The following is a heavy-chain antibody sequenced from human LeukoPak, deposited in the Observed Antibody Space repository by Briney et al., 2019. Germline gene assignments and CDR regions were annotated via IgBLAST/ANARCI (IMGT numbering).Heavy chain of an antibody. V-gene: IGHV3-21*04. Sequence: GGSLRLSCAASGFTFSSYSMNWVRQAPGKGLEWVSSISSSSSYIYYADSVKGRFTISRDNAKNSLYLQMNSLRAEDTAVYYCARADILTGEAFDIWGQGTVVAVSS. CDR3: ARADILTGEAFDI. J-gene: IGHJ3*02. CDR1: GFTFSSYS. CDR2: ISSSSSYI. D-gene: IGHD3-9*01.